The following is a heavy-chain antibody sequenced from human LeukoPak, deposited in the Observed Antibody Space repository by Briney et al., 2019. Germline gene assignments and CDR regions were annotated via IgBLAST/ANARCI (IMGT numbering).Heavy chain of an antibody. CDR2: ITSSSSNI. CDR1: GFTFSTYT. V-gene: IGHV3-21*01. D-gene: IGHD6-13*01. J-gene: IGHJ3*01. CDR3: ARASIAAAGTGAFDV. Sequence: PGGPLRLSCAASGFTFSTYTMNWVRQAPGKGLEWVSSITSSSSNIYYADSVKGRFTISRDNARNSLYLQMNSLRGEDTSVYYCARASIAAAGTGAFDVWGQGTMVTVSS.